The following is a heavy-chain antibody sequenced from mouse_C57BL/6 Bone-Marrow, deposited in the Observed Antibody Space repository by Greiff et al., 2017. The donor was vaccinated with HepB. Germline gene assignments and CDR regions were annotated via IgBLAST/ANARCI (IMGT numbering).Heavy chain of an antibody. CDR3: ARDHSNFAWFAY. V-gene: IGHV5-4*01. D-gene: IGHD2-5*01. CDR2: ISDGGSYT. Sequence: EVQLVESGGGLVKPGGSLKLSCAASGFTFSSYAMSWVRQTPEKRLEWVATISDGGSYTYYPDNVKGRFTISRGNAKNNLYLQMSHLKSEDTAMYYCARDHSNFAWFAYWGQGTLVTVSA. CDR1: GFTFSSYA. J-gene: IGHJ3*01.